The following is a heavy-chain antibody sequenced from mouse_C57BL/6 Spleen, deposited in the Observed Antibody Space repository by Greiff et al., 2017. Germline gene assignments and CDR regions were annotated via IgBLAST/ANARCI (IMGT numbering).Heavy chain of an antibody. CDR2: IDPSDSET. J-gene: IGHJ4*01. Sequence: QVQLQQPGAELVRPGSSVKLSCKASGYTFTSYWMHWVKQRPIQGLEWIGNIDPSDSETHYNQKFKDKATLTADKSSSTAYMQLSSLTSEDSAVYYCARRGSSTDYAMDYWGQGTSVTVSS. CDR3: ARRGSSTDYAMDY. V-gene: IGHV1-52*01. D-gene: IGHD1-1*01. CDR1: GYTFTSYW.